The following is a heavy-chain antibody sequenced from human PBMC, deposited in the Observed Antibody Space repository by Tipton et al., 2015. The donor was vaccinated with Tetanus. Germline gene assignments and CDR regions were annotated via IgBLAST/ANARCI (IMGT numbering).Heavy chain of an antibody. D-gene: IGHD3-22*01. Sequence: TLSLTCTVSGGSISSSSYYWGWIRQPPGKGLEWIGSIYYSGSTYYNPSLKSRVTISVDTSKNQFSLKLSSVTAADTAVYYCAIDVLSYDSSGYRFLDYWGQGTLVTVSS. J-gene: IGHJ4*02. V-gene: IGHV4-39*02. CDR2: IYYSGST. CDR3: AIDVLSYDSSGYRFLDY. CDR1: GGSISSSSYY.